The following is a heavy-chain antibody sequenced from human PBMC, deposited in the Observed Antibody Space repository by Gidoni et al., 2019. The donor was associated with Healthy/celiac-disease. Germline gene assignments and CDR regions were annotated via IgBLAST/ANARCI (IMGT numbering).Heavy chain of an antibody. CDR1: GGSISSSSSC. J-gene: IGHJ4*02. CDR3: ARQGLHIVLVTASDYFDY. Sequence: QLQLQESGPGLVKPSETLSLTCTVSGGSISSSSSCWGWIRQPPGKGLEWIGSLYYLGSTSYNPSLKSRVTISVDTSKNQFSLKLSSVTAADTAVYYCARQGLHIVLVTASDYFDYWGQGTLVTVSS. D-gene: IGHD2-21*02. CDR2: LYYLGST. V-gene: IGHV4-39*01.